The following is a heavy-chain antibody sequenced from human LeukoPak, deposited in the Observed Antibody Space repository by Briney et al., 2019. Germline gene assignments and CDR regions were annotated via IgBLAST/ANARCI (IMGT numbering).Heavy chain of an antibody. D-gene: IGHD5-18*01. Sequence: GGSLRLSCAASGFTFSSYSMNWVRQAPGKGLEWVSSISSSSSYIYYADSVKGRFTISRDNAKNSLYLQMNSLRAEDTAVYYRARATTAMEPFDYWGQGTLVTVSS. CDR3: ARATTAMEPFDY. CDR1: GFTFSSYS. CDR2: ISSSSSYI. V-gene: IGHV3-21*01. J-gene: IGHJ4*02.